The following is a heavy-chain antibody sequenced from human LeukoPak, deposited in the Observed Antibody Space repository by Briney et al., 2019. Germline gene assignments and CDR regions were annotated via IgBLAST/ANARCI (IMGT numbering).Heavy chain of an antibody. Sequence: GASVKVSCKASGGTFSSYAIGWVRQAPGQGLEWMGGIIPIFGTANYAQKFQGRVTITTDESTSTAYMELSSLRSEDTAVYYCAAPSGSQNAFDIWGQGTMVTVSS. CDR3: AAPSGSQNAFDI. CDR1: GGTFSSYA. CDR2: IIPIFGTA. J-gene: IGHJ3*02. D-gene: IGHD1-26*01. V-gene: IGHV1-69*05.